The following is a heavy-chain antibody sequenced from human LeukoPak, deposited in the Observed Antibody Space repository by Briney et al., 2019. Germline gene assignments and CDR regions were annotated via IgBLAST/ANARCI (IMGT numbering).Heavy chain of an antibody. Sequence: GAALQISCWASGDSFITYWICWVLQMAGRSREYLVISDPVNSNTVYSPSPQRQVTISADKSISTAFLQWSSLKASDSAIYYCARHNLWAFDYWDQGALVTVSS. D-gene: IGHD7-27*01. J-gene: IGHJ4*02. V-gene: IGHV5-51*01. CDR2: SDPVNSNT. CDR1: GDSFITYW. CDR3: ARHNLWAFDY.